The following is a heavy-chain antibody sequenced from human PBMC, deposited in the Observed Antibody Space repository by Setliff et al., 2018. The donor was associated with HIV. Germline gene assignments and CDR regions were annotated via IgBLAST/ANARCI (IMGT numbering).Heavy chain of an antibody. Sequence: GGSLRLSCAASGFTFSIYAMSWVRQAPGKGLEWVSGITANDGNSYYADSVKGRFTISKDISKNTLYLQMNSLRAEDTAVYYCAKDRGSDPYDPIDYWGQGTLVTVSS. V-gene: IGHV3-23*01. D-gene: IGHD3-22*01. CDR2: ITANDGNS. J-gene: IGHJ4*02. CDR3: AKDRGSDPYDPIDY. CDR1: GFTFSIYA.